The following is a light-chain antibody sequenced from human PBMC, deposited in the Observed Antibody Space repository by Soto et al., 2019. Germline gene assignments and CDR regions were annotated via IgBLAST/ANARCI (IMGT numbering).Light chain of an antibody. CDR1: SSDVGGYNY. Sequence: QSALSQPRSVSGSPGQSVTISCTGTSSDVGGYNYVSWYQQHPGKAPTLMISDVSKRPSGVPDRFSGSKSGNTASLTISGLQAEDEADYYCSSYAGTYTSYVFGTGTQLTVL. J-gene: IGLJ1*01. CDR3: SSYAGTYTSYV. V-gene: IGLV2-11*01. CDR2: DVS.